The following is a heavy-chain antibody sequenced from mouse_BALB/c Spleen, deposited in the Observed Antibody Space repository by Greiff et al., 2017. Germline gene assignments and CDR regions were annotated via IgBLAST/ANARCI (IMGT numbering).Heavy chain of an antibody. CDR1: GFNIKDTY. V-gene: IGHV14-3*02. CDR2: IDPAHGNT. J-gene: IGHJ2*01. D-gene: IGHD1-1*01. CDR3: ARGTTVVYYFDD. Sequence: EVKLVESGAELVKPGASVKLSCTASGFNIKDTYLHWVKQRPEQGLEWIGRIDPAHGNTKYDPKFQGMATITADTSSNTSYLQLSRLTSEDTAVDYCARGTTVVYYFDDWGQGTTLTVSS.